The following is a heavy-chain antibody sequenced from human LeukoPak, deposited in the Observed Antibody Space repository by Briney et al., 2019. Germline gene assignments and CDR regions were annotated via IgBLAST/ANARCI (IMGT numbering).Heavy chain of an antibody. CDR2: ISYDGSNK. V-gene: IGHV3-30-3*01. Sequence: GGSLRLSCAASGFTFSSYAMHWVRQAPGKGLEWVAVISYDGSNKYYADSVKGRFTISRDNSQNTLYLQMNSLRAEDTAVYYCARDPQPMIVVVHFDYWGQGTLVTVSS. J-gene: IGHJ4*02. CDR1: GFTFSSYA. CDR3: ARDPQPMIVVVHFDY. D-gene: IGHD3-22*01.